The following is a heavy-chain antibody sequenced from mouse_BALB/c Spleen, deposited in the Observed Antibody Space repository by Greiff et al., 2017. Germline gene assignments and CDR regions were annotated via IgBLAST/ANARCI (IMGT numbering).Heavy chain of an antibody. Sequence: VQLKQSGPELVKPGASVKISCKASGYTFTDYNMHWVKQSHGKSLEWIGYIYPYNGGTGYNQKFKSKATLTVDNSSSTAYMELRSLTSEDSAVYYCARYRSLYYYAMDYWGQGTSVTVSS. V-gene: IGHV1S29*02. J-gene: IGHJ4*01. CDR3: ARYRSLYYYAMDY. D-gene: IGHD2-14*01. CDR1: GYTFTDYN. CDR2: IYPYNGGT.